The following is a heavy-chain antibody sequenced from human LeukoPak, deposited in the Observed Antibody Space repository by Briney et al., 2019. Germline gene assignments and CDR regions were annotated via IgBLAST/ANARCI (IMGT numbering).Heavy chain of an antibody. CDR2: IYYSGST. Sequence: PAETLSLTCTVSGGSISSSSYYWGWIRQPPGKGLEWLGSIYYSGSTYYNPSLKSRVTISVDTSKNQFSLKLSSVTAADTAVYYCARCGYYDFWSGYNPATFDYWGQGTLVTVSS. J-gene: IGHJ4*02. V-gene: IGHV4-39*01. D-gene: IGHD3-3*01. CDR3: ARCGYYDFWSGYNPATFDY. CDR1: GGSISSSSYY.